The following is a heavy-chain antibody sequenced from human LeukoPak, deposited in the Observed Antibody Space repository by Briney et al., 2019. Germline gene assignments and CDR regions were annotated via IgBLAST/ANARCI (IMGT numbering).Heavy chain of an antibody. CDR3: ASLYSSSWYGEVYFDY. CDR1: AFTFSSYG. Sequence: AGGSLRLSCAASAFTFSSYGMHWVRQAPGKGLEWVAFIRYDRGNPYYADSVKGRFTISRDNSKKTLYLQMNSLRAEDTAVYYCASLYSSSWYGEVYFDYWGQGTLVTVSS. D-gene: IGHD6-13*01. V-gene: IGHV3-30*02. CDR2: IRYDRGNP. J-gene: IGHJ4*02.